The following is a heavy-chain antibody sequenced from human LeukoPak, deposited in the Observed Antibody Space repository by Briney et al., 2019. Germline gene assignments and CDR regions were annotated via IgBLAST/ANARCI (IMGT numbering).Heavy chain of an antibody. Sequence: PGGSLRLSCAASGFTLSNYCMNWVRQAPGRGLEWVSSISSSSSYIYYADSVKGRFTISRVNAKNSLYLQMNSMRDEDTAVYYCARAPGDYYYYYYAMDVWGQGTTVTVSS. J-gene: IGHJ6*02. CDR3: ARAPGDYYYYYYAMDV. D-gene: IGHD4-17*01. CDR2: ISSSSSYI. V-gene: IGHV3-21*01. CDR1: GFTLSNYC.